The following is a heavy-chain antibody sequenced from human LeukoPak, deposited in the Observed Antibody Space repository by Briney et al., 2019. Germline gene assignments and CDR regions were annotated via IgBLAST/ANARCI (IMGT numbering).Heavy chain of an antibody. Sequence: SETLSLTCTVSGGSISSYYWSWIRQPPGKGLEWIGYIYYTGNTNYNPSLKSRVTISVDTSKNQFSPKLTSVTAADTAVYFCARGYSATYGRFDPWGQGTLVTVSS. J-gene: IGHJ5*02. D-gene: IGHD1-26*01. V-gene: IGHV4-59*01. CDR3: ARGYSATYGRFDP. CDR1: GGSISSYY. CDR2: IYYTGNT.